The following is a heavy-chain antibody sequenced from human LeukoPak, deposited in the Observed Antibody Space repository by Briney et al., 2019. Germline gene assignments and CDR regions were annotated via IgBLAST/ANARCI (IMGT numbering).Heavy chain of an antibody. Sequence: SETLSLTCAVSGGSISSGGYSWSWIRQPPGKGLEWIGYIYHSGSTYYNPSLKSRVTISVDRSKNQFSLKLSSVAAADTAVYYCARSTGGVYGILTGYYRRYWYFDLWGRGTLVTVSS. D-gene: IGHD3-9*01. CDR2: IYHSGST. CDR1: GGSISSGGYS. CDR3: ARSTGGVYGILTGYYRRYWYFDL. V-gene: IGHV4-30-2*01. J-gene: IGHJ2*01.